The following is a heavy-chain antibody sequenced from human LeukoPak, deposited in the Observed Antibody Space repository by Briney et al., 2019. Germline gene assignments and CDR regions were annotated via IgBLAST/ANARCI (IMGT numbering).Heavy chain of an antibody. CDR2: IYYRGST. Sequence: WETLSLPCSVSGGSISSSSTDWGWIRPSPGKGLELIGSIYYRGSTYYKPCLKSRVTISVDTPKNELSLQLRSVSAAVRAEYRFFIYGRDPVYTKYFDHRGERALVTVSS. V-gene: IGHV4-39*01. J-gene: IGHJ4*02. CDR1: GGSISSSSTD. D-gene: IGHD5-18*01. CDR3: FIYGRDPVYTKYFDH.